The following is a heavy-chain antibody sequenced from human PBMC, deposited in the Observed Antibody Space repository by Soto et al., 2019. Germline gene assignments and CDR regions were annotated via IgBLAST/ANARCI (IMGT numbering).Heavy chain of an antibody. J-gene: IGHJ4*02. V-gene: IGHV3-30*18. Sequence: QVQLVESGGGVVQPGRSLRLSCAASGFTFSSYGMHWVRQAPGKGLEWVAVISYDGNNKYYADSVKGRFTISRDNSKNTPYSQIKNLVGEDTAGDYCAKEGEGFDGSGYLGYWGQGTLVTVSS. CDR3: AKEGEGFDGSGYLGY. CDR1: GFTFSSYG. D-gene: IGHD3-22*01. CDR2: ISYDGNNK.